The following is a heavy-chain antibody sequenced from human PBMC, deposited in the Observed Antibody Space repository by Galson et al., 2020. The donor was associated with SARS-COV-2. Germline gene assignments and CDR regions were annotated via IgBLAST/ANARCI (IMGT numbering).Heavy chain of an antibody. CDR1: GGSISSGGYY. CDR3: ARWVYYYDSSGYLGYFDY. Sequence: SETLSLTCTVSGGSISSGGYYWSWIRQHPGKGLEWIGYIYYSGSTYYNPSLKSRVTISVDTSKNQFSLKLSSVTAADTAVYYCARWVYYYDSSGYLGYFDYWGQGTLVTVSS. D-gene: IGHD3-22*01. J-gene: IGHJ4*02. CDR2: IYYSGST. V-gene: IGHV4-31*03.